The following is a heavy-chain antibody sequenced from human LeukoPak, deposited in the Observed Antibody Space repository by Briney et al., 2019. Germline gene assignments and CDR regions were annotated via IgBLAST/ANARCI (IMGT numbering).Heavy chain of an antibody. Sequence: GGSLRLSCAASGFTFSSYSMNWVRQSPGKGLEWVSSISSSSSYIYYADSMKGRYTISRDNAKNSLYLQMNSLRAEDTAVYYCARDGEYSSSGDYWGQGTLVTVSS. CDR3: ARDGEYSSSGDY. CDR1: GFTFSSYS. V-gene: IGHV3-21*01. CDR2: ISSSSSYI. D-gene: IGHD6-13*01. J-gene: IGHJ4*02.